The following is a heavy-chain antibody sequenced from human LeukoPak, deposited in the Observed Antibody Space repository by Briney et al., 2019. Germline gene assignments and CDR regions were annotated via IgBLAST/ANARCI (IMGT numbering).Heavy chain of an antibody. CDR1: GVSISSSNSY. D-gene: IGHD3/OR15-3a*01. J-gene: IGHJ4*02. Sequence: SETLSLTCTVSGVSISSSNSYWGWIRQPPGKGLEWIGSIYYSGNTCYNASLKSQVSISIDTSKNQFSLRLTSVTAADTAVYYCARQTGSGLFTLPGGQGTLVTVSS. CDR3: ARQTGSGLFTLP. V-gene: IGHV4-39*01. CDR2: IYYSGNT.